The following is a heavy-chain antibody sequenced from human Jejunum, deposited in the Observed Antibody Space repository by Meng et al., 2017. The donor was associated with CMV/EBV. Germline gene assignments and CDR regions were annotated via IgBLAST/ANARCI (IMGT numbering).Heavy chain of an antibody. Sequence: LRLSCAASGFIFTNSWVHWVRQDPGNGLVWVSRMDTDGTSTNCADSVKGRFTVSRDTAKNTLYLQMNSLRVEDTAIYYCVRGLDSWGQGTLVTVSS. CDR2: MDTDGTST. J-gene: IGHJ4*02. V-gene: IGHV3-74*01. D-gene: IGHD3-16*01. CDR1: GFIFTNSW. CDR3: VRGLDS.